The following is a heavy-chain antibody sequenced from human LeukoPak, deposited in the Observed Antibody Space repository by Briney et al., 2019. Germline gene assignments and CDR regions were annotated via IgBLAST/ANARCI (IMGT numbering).Heavy chain of an antibody. V-gene: IGHV3-7*01. D-gene: IGHD4-17*01. CDR1: GFTFSSYW. J-gene: IGHJ6*02. Sequence: GGSLRLSCAASGFTFSSYWMSWVRQAPGKGLEWVANIKQDGSEKYYVDSVKGRFTISRDNSKNTLYLQMNSLRAEDTAVYYCARDVDRLRPITDYYGMDVWGQGTTVTVSS. CDR3: ARDVDRLRPITDYYGMDV. CDR2: IKQDGSEK.